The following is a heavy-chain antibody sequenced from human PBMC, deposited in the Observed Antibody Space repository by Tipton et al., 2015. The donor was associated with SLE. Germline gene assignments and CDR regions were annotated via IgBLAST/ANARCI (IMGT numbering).Heavy chain of an antibody. CDR1: GGSIGSYY. CDR2: IYYSGST. J-gene: IGHJ4*02. Sequence: TLSPTCTVSGGSIGSYYWNWIRQPPGRGLEWIGYIYYSGSTNYNPSLKSRVTISVDTSKNQFSLKLSSVTAADTAMYYCACQPDYSSTWYRDYWGQGTLVTVSS. CDR3: ACQPDYSSTWYRDY. D-gene: IGHD6-13*01. V-gene: IGHV4-59*01.